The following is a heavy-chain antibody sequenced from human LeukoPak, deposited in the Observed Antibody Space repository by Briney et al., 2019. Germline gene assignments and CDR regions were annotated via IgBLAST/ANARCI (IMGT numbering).Heavy chain of an antibody. CDR1: GFTFSSYS. J-gene: IGHJ4*02. V-gene: IGHV3-48*01. CDR3: ASWAEYYGSGSYRDTFDY. Sequence: GGSLRLSSAASGFTFSSYSMNWVRQAPGKGLEWVSYISSSSSTIYYADSVKGRFTISRDNAKNSLYLQMNSLRAEDTAVYYCASWAEYYGSGSYRDTFDYWGQGTLVTVSS. CDR2: ISSSSSTI. D-gene: IGHD3-10*01.